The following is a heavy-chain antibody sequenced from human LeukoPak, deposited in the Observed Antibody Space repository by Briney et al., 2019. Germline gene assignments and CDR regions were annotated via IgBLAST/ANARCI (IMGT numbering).Heavy chain of an antibody. CDR2: ISWNSGSI. V-gene: IGHV3-9*01. D-gene: IGHD4-23*01. J-gene: IGHJ4*02. CDR3: AKDMAATVVTSSVDY. Sequence: GGSLRLSCAASGFTFDDYAMHWVRQAPGKGLEWVSGISWNSGSIGYADSVKGRFTISRDNAKNSLYLQMNSLRAEDTALYYCAKDMAATVVTSSVDYWGQGTLVTVSS. CDR1: GFTFDDYA.